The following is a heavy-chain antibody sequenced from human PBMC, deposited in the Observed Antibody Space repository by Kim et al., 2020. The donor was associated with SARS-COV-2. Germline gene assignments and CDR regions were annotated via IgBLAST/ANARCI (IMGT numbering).Heavy chain of an antibody. V-gene: IGHV1-69*04. Sequence: SVKVSCKGSAATFSTHAISWVRQAPGQGLEWMGRIIPILGITNFAQKFQGRVTISADKSTSTAYMEGSSLRSDDTGVYYCARGSGTNFDFWGQGTLVTVSS. CDR1: AATFSTHA. D-gene: IGHD6-13*01. CDR3: ARGSGTNFDF. J-gene: IGHJ4*02. CDR2: IIPILGIT.